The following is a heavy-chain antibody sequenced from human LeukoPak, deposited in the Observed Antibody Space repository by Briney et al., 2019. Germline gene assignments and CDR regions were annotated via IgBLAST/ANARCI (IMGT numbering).Heavy chain of an antibody. V-gene: IGHV3-21*01. CDR3: ARGGQLWSFDY. D-gene: IGHD5-18*01. CDR2: ISSSSAYI. Sequence: GGSLRLSCAASGFTFSSYSMNWVRQAPGKGLEWVSSISSSSAYIYYADSVKGRFTISRDNGEKSLYLQMSSLRAEDTAVYYCARGGQLWSFDYWGQGILVTVSS. CDR1: GFTFSSYS. J-gene: IGHJ4*02.